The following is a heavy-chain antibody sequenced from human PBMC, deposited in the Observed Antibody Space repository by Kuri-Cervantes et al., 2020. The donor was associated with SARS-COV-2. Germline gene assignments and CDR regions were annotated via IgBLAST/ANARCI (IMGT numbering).Heavy chain of an antibody. J-gene: IGHJ4*01. CDR1: GFNFSSYG. V-gene: IGHV3-33*06. CDR3: AKGPLYYYDSSGYLLDY. Sequence: GESLKISCAASGFNFSSYGMHWVRQAPGKGLEWVAVIWYDGSNKYYADSVKGRYTLSRDNSKNTLYLQMNSLRAEDTALYYCAKGPLYYYDSSGYLLDYWGQGTLVTVSS. D-gene: IGHD3-22*01. CDR2: IWYDGSNK.